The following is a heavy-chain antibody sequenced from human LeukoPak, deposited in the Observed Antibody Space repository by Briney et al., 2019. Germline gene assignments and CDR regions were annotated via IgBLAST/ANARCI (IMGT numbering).Heavy chain of an antibody. D-gene: IGHD6-6*01. CDR2: ITSSGSTI. J-gene: IGHJ3*02. Sequence: GGSLRLSCEASGFTFSDYYMSWIRQAPGKGLEWASYITSSGSTIYYADSMKGRFTISRDNAKHSLFLQLDSLRAEDTAVYYCARIGRPAAFDIWGQGTLVIASS. CDR3: ARIGRPAAFDI. V-gene: IGHV3-11*01. CDR1: GFTFSDYY.